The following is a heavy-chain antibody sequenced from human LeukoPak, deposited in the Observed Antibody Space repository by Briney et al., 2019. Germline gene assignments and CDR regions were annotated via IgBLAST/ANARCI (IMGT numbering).Heavy chain of an antibody. V-gene: IGHV3-23*01. D-gene: IGHD2-15*01. J-gene: IGHJ4*02. CDR1: GFTFRSYA. CDR3: AKRVVVVAAAHSDS. Sequence: PGGSLRLSCAASGFTFRSYALSWVRQAPGKGLEWVSTISASGTDAYYADSVKGRFTISRDNSKNTLYLQMNSLRAEDTAVYYCAKRVVVVAAAHSDSWGQGTLVTVSS. CDR2: ISASGTDA.